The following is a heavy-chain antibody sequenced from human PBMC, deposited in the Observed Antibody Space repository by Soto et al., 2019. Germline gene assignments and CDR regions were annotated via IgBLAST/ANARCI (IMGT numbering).Heavy chain of an antibody. D-gene: IGHD2-2*01. CDR1: GFTFSDYY. V-gene: IGHV3-11*01. CDR2: ISSSGSTI. J-gene: IGHJ3*02. CDR3: STATHSDAFDI. Sequence: GGSLRLSCAASGFTFSDYYMSWIRQAPGKGLEWVSYISSSGSTIYYADSVKGRFTISRDNAKNSLYLQMNSLRAEDTAVYYCSTATHSDAFDIWGQGTMVTVSS.